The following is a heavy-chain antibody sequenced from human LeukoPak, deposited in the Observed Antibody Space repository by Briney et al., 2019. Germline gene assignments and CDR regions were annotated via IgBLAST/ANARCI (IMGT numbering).Heavy chain of an antibody. Sequence: GASVKVSCKASGFTFTSSAMQWVRQARGQRLEWIGWIAVGSGDTNYARKLQERVTISRDMSTSTAYMELSSLRSEDTAVYYCAAGLKLNSNWYYSPLDWYFDLWGRGTLVTVSS. V-gene: IGHV1-58*02. J-gene: IGHJ2*01. CDR3: AAGLKLNSNWYYSPLDWYFDL. D-gene: IGHD6-13*01. CDR2: IAVGSGDT. CDR1: GFTFTSSA.